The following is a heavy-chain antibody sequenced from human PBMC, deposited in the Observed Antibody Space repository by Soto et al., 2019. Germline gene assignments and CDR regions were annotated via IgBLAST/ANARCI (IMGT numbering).Heavy chain of an antibody. CDR3: ARKPSGSYIDY. Sequence: QVQLVQSGAEVKKPGASVKVSCKASGYTFTSYYMHWVRQAPGQGLEWMGIINPSGGSTSYAQKFEGRVTLTRDTATSTVYMELSSLRSEDTAVYYCARKPSGSYIDYWGQGTLVTVSS. V-gene: IGHV1-46*01. J-gene: IGHJ4*02. D-gene: IGHD1-26*01. CDR2: INPSGGST. CDR1: GYTFTSYY.